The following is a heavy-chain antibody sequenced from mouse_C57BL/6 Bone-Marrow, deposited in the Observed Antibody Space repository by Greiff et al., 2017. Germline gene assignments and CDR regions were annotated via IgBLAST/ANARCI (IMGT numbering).Heavy chain of an antibody. CDR3: AIRGDGYSPVAY. Sequence: QVQLKESGPGLVAPSQCLSISCTVSGFSFTSYAISWVRQPPGQGLEWLGVIWTGGGTKYNSALKSRLSISKDNSKSQVFLNMHSLQTDDTARYYWAIRGDGYSPVAYWGQGTLVTVSA. D-gene: IGHD2-3*01. CDR1: GFSFTSYA. J-gene: IGHJ3*01. CDR2: IWTGGGT. V-gene: IGHV2-9-1*01.